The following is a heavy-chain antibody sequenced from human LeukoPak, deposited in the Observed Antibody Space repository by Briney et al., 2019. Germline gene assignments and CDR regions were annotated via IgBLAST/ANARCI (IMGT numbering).Heavy chain of an antibody. Sequence: GASVKVSCKASGGTFSSYAISWVRQAPGQGLEWMGGIIPIFGTANYAQKFQGRVTITADKSTSTAYMELSSLRSEDTAVYYCARDCSFGNWFDPWGQGTLVTVSS. CDR1: GGTFSSYA. CDR2: IIPIFGTA. D-gene: IGHD6-13*01. CDR3: ARDCSFGNWFDP. V-gene: IGHV1-69*06. J-gene: IGHJ5*02.